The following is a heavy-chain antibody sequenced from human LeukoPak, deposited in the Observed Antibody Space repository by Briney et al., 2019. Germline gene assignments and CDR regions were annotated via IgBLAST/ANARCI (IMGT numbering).Heavy chain of an antibody. J-gene: IGHJ4*02. V-gene: IGHV3-21*01. D-gene: IGHD3-22*01. CDR3: ARDHYDSSGYFHSYFDY. Sequence: GGSLRLSCAASGFTFNNYIMNWVRQAPGKGLEWVSSISSSSSYIYYADSVKGRFTISRDNAKNSLYLQMNSLRAEDTAVYYCARDHYDSSGYFHSYFDYWGQGTLVTVPS. CDR1: GFTFNNYI. CDR2: ISSSSSYI.